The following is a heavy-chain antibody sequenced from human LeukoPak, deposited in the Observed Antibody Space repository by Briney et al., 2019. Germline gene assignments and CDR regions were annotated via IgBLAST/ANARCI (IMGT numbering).Heavy chain of an antibody. D-gene: IGHD3-16*02. J-gene: IGHJ4*02. Sequence: ASVEVSCKASGYTFTSYYMHWVRQAPGQGLEWMGIINPSGGSTSYAQKFQGRVTMTRDMSTSTVYMELSSLRSEDTAVYYCATQGLRLGELSFDYWGQGTLVTVSS. V-gene: IGHV1-46*01. CDR2: INPSGGST. CDR1: GYTFTSYY. CDR3: ATQGLRLGELSFDY.